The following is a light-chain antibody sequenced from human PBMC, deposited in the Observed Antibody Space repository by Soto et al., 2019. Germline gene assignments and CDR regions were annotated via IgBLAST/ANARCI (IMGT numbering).Light chain of an antibody. CDR1: QSINTY. V-gene: IGKV1-39*01. Sequence: DIQMTQSPSSLSASVGDRVTITCQTSQSINTYLNWYQQKTGKAPKLLIYGASSLQSGVPLRFSGSGSGTDFTLTSSSLEPEDFATYYCQESYSPLWGTCGQGTKVEIK. J-gene: IGKJ1*01. CDR2: GAS. CDR3: QESYSPLWGT.